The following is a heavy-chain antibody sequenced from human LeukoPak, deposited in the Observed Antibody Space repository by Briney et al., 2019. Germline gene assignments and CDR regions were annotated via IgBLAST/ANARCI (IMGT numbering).Heavy chain of an antibody. CDR3: ARVHDFWAGFDY. V-gene: IGHV6-1*01. CDR1: GDSVSSNSAA. Sequence: SQTLSLTCAVSGDSVSSNSAAWSWIRQSPSRGLEWLGRTYYRSKWYNDYAVSVKSRITINPDTSKSQFSLQLNSVTPEDTAVYFCARVHDFWAGFDYWGQGTLVTVSS. D-gene: IGHD3-3*01. CDR2: TYYRSKWYN. J-gene: IGHJ4*02.